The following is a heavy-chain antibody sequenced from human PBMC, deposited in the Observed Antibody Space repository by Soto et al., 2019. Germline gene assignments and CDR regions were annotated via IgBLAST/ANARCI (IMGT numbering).Heavy chain of an antibody. J-gene: IGHJ6*02. V-gene: IGHV3-48*03. CDR2: ISSRGSTI. D-gene: IGHD2-2*01. CDR1: GFTFSSFE. CDR3: ARPGSSTYLYYYGMDV. Sequence: EVQLVESGGGLVQPGGSLRLSCAASGFTFSSFEMNWVRQAPGKGLEWVAYISSRGSTIYYADSVKGRFTISRDNAKNSLYLQMNSLRADDTAVYYCARPGSSTYLYYYGMDVWGQGTTVTVSS.